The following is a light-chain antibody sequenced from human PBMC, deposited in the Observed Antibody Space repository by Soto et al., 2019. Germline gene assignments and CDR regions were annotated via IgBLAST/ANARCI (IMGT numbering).Light chain of an antibody. J-gene: IGKJ1*01. CDR3: MQGTRWPPT. CDR1: QSIVYSDGIAY. V-gene: IGKV2-30*01. Sequence: DVVMTQSPLSLPVTLGQPASISCRSSQSIVYSDGIAYLSWFQQRPGQSPRRLIYKASNRDSGVPDRFSGSGSGTDFTLQINRVEAEDVGVYYCMQGTRWPPTVGRGTRVEIK. CDR2: KAS.